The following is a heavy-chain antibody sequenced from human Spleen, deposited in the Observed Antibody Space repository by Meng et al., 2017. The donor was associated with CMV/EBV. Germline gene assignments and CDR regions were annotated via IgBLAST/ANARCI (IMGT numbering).Heavy chain of an antibody. J-gene: IGHJ4*02. CDR1: GSVRRSSYY. CDR2: IYYSGST. CDR3: ARVTYYDFWSGYGFDY. D-gene: IGHD3-3*01. V-gene: IGHV4-39*07. Sequence: GSVRRSSYYWGWIRQPPGKGLEWIGSIYYSGSTYYNPSLKSRVTISVDTSKNQFSLKLSSVTAADTAVYYCARVTYYDFWSGYGFDYWGQGTLVTVSS.